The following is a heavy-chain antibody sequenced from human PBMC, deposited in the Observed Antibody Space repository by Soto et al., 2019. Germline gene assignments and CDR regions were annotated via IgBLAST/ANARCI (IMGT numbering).Heavy chain of an antibody. J-gene: IGHJ4*02. V-gene: IGHV3-9*01. CDR2: ISWNGDSI. Sequence: EVQLVESWGGLVQPGRSLRLSCAASGFTFDAYAMDWVRQAPGKGLEWVSGISWNGDSIGYADSVKGRFTISRDNAKNSLYLQMNSLRAEDTAFYYCAKPYCSGGSCYLDYCSQGTLVTVSS. D-gene: IGHD2-15*01. CDR3: AKPYCSGGSCYLDY. CDR1: GFTFDAYA.